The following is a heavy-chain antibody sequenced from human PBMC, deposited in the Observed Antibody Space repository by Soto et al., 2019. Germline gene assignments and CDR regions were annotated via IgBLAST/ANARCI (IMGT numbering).Heavy chain of an antibody. D-gene: IGHD4-17*01. CDR1: GYTFTAYY. CDR3: ATDDYGAYDF. J-gene: IGHJ5*01. V-gene: IGHV1-2*02. CDR2: VDPRSGAT. Sequence: SVKVSCKPFGYTFTAYYIHWVRQAPGQGLECVGWVDPRSGATNYAQRFQGRVVMTRDMSVHTVYMELSGLISDDTAIYYCATDDYGAYDFWGQGTLVTVSS.